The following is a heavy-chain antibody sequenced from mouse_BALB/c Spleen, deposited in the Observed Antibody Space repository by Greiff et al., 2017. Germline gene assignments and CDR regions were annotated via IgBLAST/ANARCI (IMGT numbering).Heavy chain of an antibody. Sequence: VKVVESGPGLVAPSQSLSITCTVSGFSLTSYGVHWVRQPPGKGLEWLGVIWAGGSTNYNSALMSRLSISKDNSKSQVFLKMNSLQTDDTAMYYCARERDGNYFDYWGQGTTLTVSS. J-gene: IGHJ2*01. CDR3: ARERDGNYFDY. CDR1: GFSLTSYG. CDR2: IWAGGST. V-gene: IGHV2-9*02. D-gene: IGHD2-1*01.